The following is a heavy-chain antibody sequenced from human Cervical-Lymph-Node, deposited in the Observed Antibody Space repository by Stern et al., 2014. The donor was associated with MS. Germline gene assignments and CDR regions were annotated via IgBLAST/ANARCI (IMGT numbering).Heavy chain of an antibody. CDR2: IYTSGRT. Sequence: QVQLQESGPGLVKPSQTLSLTCTVSGGSISSGSYYWSWIRQPAGKGLEWIGRIYTSGRTTYNPSLKSRVTISVDTSKNQFSLKLSSVTAADTAVYYCARVIAAAAFDYWGQGTLVTVSS. CDR1: GGSISSGSYY. J-gene: IGHJ4*02. D-gene: IGHD6-13*01. CDR3: ARVIAAAAFDY. V-gene: IGHV4-61*02.